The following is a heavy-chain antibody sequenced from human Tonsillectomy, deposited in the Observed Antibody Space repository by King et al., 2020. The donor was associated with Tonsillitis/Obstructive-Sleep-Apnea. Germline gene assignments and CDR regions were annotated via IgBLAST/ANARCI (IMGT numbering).Heavy chain of an antibody. Sequence: QLQESGPGLVKPSETLSLTCTVSGGSISSSSYYWGWIRQPPGKGLEWIGNIYYSGNTYYNPSLKSRVTISVDTSKNQFSLKLNSVSAADTAMYYCARPIWVDYGNKSADEEGAFDIRGQGTMVTVSS. CDR1: GGSISSSSYY. CDR2: IYYSGNT. J-gene: IGHJ3*02. V-gene: IGHV4-39*01. D-gene: IGHD4-17*01. CDR3: ARPIWVDYGNKSADEEGAFDI.